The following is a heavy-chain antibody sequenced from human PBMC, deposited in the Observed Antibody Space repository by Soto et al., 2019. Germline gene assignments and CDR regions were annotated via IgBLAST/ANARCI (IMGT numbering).Heavy chain of an antibody. D-gene: IGHD1-26*01. CDR2: IKQDGSEK. Sequence: GGSLRLSCAASGFTFSSYWMSWVRQAPGKGLEWVANIKQDGSEKYYVDSVKGRFTISRDNAKNSLYLQMNSLRAEDTAVDYCARESRIESIVGATTYYYYYMDVWGKGTTVTVSS. CDR1: GFTFSSYW. V-gene: IGHV3-7*03. CDR3: ARESRIESIVGATTYYYYYMDV. J-gene: IGHJ6*03.